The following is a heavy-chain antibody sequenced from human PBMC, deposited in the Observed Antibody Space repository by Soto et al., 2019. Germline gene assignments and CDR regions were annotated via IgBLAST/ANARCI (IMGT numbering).Heavy chain of an antibody. CDR1: GDSIYSNTVA. V-gene: IGHV6-1*01. J-gene: IGHJ4*02. CDR3: AGASEVYAIDTFGL. Sequence: SQTLSLTCDISGDSIYSNTVAWNWIRQSPSRGLEWLGRTYYRSRWYTDYATFISGRITINSDTSRNQISLQLTSVTPEDTAVYYCAGASEVYAIDTFGLWGQGTLVTVSS. CDR2: TYYRSRWYT. D-gene: IGHD2-8*01.